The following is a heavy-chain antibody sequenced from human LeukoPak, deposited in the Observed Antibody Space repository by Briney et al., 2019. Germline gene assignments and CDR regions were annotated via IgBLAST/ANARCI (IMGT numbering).Heavy chain of an antibody. V-gene: IGHV4-59*01. CDR3: ARGPTYGDYSEGFFDI. CDR2: IYYSGST. Sequence: SETLSLTCTASGGSINGYYWSWIRQPPGKGLEWIGYIYYSGSTNYNPSHMSRVTISLDTSKNQFTLKLGSVTAADAAVYCCARGPTYGDYSEGFFDIWGQGTMVTVSS. J-gene: IGHJ3*02. CDR1: GGSINGYY. D-gene: IGHD4-17*01.